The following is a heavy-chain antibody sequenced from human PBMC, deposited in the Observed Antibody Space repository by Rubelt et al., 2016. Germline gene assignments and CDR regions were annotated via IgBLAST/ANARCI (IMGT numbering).Heavy chain of an antibody. D-gene: IGHD5-12*01. V-gene: IGHV4-34*01. CDR3: ARSSGYDYVYDY. Sequence: QVQLKQWGAGLLKPSETLSVTCAVYGGSFSGYYWTWIRQPPGKGLEWIGEINHSGSTNYNPSLKRRVTISVDRSKNQFSLKVNSVTAADTAVYYCARSSGYDYVYDYWGQGTLVTVSS. CDR1: GGSFSGYY. CDR2: INHSGST. J-gene: IGHJ4*02.